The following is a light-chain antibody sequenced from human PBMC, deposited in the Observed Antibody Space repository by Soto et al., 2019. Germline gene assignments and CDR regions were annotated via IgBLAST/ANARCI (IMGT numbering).Light chain of an antibody. CDR2: WAS. CDR1: QSVLYSSNNKNY. J-gene: IGKJ4*01. CDR3: QQYYSTPLT. V-gene: IGKV4-1*01. Sequence: DFVMTQSPDSLAVSLGERATINCKSSQSVLYSSNNKNYLAWFQQKPGQPPELLIYWASTRESGVPDRFSGSGSGTDFTLTISSLQAGDVAVYYCQQYYSTPLTFGGGTKVEIK.